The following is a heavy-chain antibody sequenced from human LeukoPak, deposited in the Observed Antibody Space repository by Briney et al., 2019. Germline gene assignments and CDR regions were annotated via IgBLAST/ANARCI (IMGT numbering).Heavy chain of an antibody. V-gene: IGHV1-2*02. CDR2: INPSSGGR. J-gene: IGHJ1*01. Sequence: ASVKVSCKAAGYTFTCYYMHWVRQAPGQGLEWMGWINPSSGGRNYAQKVQVRGTMTRDTSISTAYMELSRLRSDDTAVYYCAREHTTVVTAEYFQHWGQGTLVTVSS. D-gene: IGHD4-23*01. CDR3: AREHTTVVTAEYFQH. CDR1: GYTFTCYY.